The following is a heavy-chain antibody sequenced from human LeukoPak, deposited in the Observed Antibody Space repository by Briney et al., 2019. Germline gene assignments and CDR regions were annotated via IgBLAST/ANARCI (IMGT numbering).Heavy chain of an antibody. J-gene: IGHJ4*02. CDR2: ITSTSNSI. D-gene: IGHD7-27*01. CDR1: GFTFSSYE. V-gene: IGHV3-48*03. CDR3: AASLGPRDY. Sequence: GGSLRLSCAASGFTFSSYETNWVRQAPGKGLEWISYITSTSNSIYYAESVKGRFTISRDNTKNSLYLQMDSPRVEDTALYFCAASLGPRDYWGQGILVTVSS.